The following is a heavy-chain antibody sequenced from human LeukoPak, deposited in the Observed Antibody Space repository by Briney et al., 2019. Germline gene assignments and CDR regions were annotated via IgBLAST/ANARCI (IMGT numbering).Heavy chain of an antibody. Sequence: SETLSLTCTVSGGSISSYYWSWIRQPPGKGLEWIGYIYYSGSTNYNPSLKSRVTISVDTSKNQFSLKLSSVTAADTAVYYCARSHLGLQWNYYYYMDVWGKGTTVTVSS. D-gene: IGHD3-16*01. CDR2: IYYSGST. CDR1: GGSISSYY. CDR3: ARSHLGLQWNYYYYMDV. J-gene: IGHJ6*03. V-gene: IGHV4-59*01.